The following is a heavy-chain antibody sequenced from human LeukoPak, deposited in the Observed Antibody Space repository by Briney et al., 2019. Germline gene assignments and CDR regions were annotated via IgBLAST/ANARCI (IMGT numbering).Heavy chain of an antibody. CDR3: AKRVVPAADAFDI. CDR1: GFTFSSYG. CDR2: IRYDGSNK. J-gene: IGHJ3*02. D-gene: IGHD2-2*01. Sequence: GGSLRLSCAASGFTFSSYGMHWVRQAPGKGLGWVAFIRYDGSNKYYADSVKGRLTISRDNSKNTLYLQMNSLRAEDTAVYYCAKRVVPAADAFDIWGQGTMVTVSS. V-gene: IGHV3-30*02.